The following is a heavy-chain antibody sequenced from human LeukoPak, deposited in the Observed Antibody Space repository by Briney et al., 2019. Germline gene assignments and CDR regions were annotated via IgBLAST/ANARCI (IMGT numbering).Heavy chain of an antibody. Sequence: SETLSLTCTVSGGSISSYYWNWIRQSPGKGLEWIGYIYYTGSTNYNPSLRSRVTISVDTSKNQFSLKLSSVNAADTAVYYCARKTNDWFDPWGQGTLVTVPS. V-gene: IGHV4-59*01. J-gene: IGHJ5*02. CDR1: GGSISSYY. CDR2: IYYTGST. D-gene: IGHD2-8*01. CDR3: ARKTNDWFDP.